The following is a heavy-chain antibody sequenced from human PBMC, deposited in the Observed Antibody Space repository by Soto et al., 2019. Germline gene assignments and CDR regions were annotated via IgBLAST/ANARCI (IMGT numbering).Heavy chain of an antibody. D-gene: IGHD3-10*01. CDR3: AKGPLFITMVPFDP. Sequence: PGGSLRLSCAASGFTFSSYGMHWVRQAPGKGLEWVAVISYDGSNKYYADSVKGRFTISRDNSKNTLYLQMNSLRAEDTAVYYCAKGPLFITMVPFDPWGQGTLVTVSS. J-gene: IGHJ5*02. V-gene: IGHV3-30*18. CDR1: GFTFSSYG. CDR2: ISYDGSNK.